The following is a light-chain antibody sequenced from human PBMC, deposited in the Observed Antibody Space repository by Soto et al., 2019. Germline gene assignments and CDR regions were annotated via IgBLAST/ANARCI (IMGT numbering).Light chain of an antibody. J-gene: IGKJ4*01. Sequence: DLQMTQSPSTLSASVGDRVTITCRASQSISGWLAWYQQKPGKAPKLLINKASDLESGVPSRFSGSGSGTEFTLTISRLQPDDFATYYCQQYNTYSPVTFGGGTKVEIK. CDR1: QSISGW. V-gene: IGKV1-5*03. CDR3: QQYNTYSPVT. CDR2: KAS.